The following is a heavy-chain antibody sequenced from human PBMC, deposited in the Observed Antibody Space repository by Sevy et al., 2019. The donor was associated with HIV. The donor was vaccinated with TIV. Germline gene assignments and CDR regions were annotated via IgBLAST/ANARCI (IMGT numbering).Heavy chain of an antibody. D-gene: IGHD2-2*02. CDR1: GYSFISYW. CDR2: IYPGDSDT. Sequence: GESLKISCKGSGYSFISYWIGWVRQMPGKGLEWMGIIYPGDSDTRYSPSFQGQVTISADKSISTAYLQWSSLKASDTAMYYCARHDPVGYCSSTSCYSGDYWGQGTLVTVSS. J-gene: IGHJ4*02. V-gene: IGHV5-51*01. CDR3: ARHDPVGYCSSTSCYSGDY.